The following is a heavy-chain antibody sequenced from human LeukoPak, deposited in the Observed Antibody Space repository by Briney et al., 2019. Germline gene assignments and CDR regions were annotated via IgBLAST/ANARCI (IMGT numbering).Heavy chain of an antibody. CDR2: IYTSGST. J-gene: IGHJ6*02. D-gene: IGHD2-8*01. V-gene: IGHV4-4*07. Sequence: ASETLSLTCTVSGGSISSYYWSWIRQPAGKGLEWIGRIYTSGSTNYNPSLKSRVTMSVDTSKNQFSLKLSSVTAADTAVYYCARDRGDIVLMVELGWNGMDVWGQGTTVTVSS. CDR1: GGSISSYY. CDR3: ARDRGDIVLMVELGWNGMDV.